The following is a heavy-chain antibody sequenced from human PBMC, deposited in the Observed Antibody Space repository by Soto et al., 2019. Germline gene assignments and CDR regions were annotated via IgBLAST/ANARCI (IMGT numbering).Heavy chain of an antibody. CDR3: TTDLTRGITMVRGVITLGY. CDR2: IKSKTEGGTT. D-gene: IGHD3-10*01. J-gene: IGHJ4*02. CDR1: GFTFSNAW. V-gene: IGHV3-15*07. Sequence: GESLKISCAASGFTFSNAWMNWVRQAPGKGLEWVGRIKSKTEGGTTDYAAPGKGRFTISGNDSKNTLYLQMNSLKTEDTAVYYCTTDLTRGITMVRGVITLGYWGQGTLVTVSS.